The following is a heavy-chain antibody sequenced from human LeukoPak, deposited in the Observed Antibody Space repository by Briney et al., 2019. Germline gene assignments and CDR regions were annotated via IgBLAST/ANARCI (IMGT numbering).Heavy chain of an antibody. CDR3: ARDLGYCSGGSCYRYSDY. CDR1: GFTFSSYE. D-gene: IGHD2-15*01. V-gene: IGHV3-48*03. CDR2: ISSSGSTI. J-gene: IGHJ4*02. Sequence: PGGSLRLSCAASGFTFSSYEMNWVRQAPGKGLEGVSYISSSGSTIYYADSVKGRFTISRDNAKNSLYLQMNSLRAEDTAVYYCARDLGYCSGGSCYRYSDYWGQGTLVTVSS.